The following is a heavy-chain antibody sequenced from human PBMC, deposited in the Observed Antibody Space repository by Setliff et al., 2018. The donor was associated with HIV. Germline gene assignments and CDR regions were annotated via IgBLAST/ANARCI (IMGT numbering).Heavy chain of an antibody. Sequence: SVKVSCKASGYTFTSYYIHWVRQAPGQGLEWMGRILPIFGTRDYAQKFRGRVTITADKSTSTAYMELRSLRSEDTAVYYCARDQVSMVRAVRLVAWGQGSLVTVSS. V-gene: IGHV1-69*06. J-gene: IGHJ1*01. CDR2: ILPIFGTR. CDR1: GYTFTSYY. D-gene: IGHD3-10*01. CDR3: ARDQVSMVRAVRLVA.